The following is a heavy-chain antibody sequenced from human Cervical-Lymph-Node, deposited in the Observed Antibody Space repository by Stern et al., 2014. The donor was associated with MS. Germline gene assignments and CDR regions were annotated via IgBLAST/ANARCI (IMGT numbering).Heavy chain of an antibody. CDR3: ARDHYHDSGELDY. J-gene: IGHJ4*02. CDR2: IDSDGSST. CDR1: GFSFSSHW. D-gene: IGHD3-22*01. Sequence: EVQLVESGGGIVQPGGSLRLSCSDSGFSFSSHWMHWVRQAPGKGLVWVSRIDSDGSSTTYADSVKGRFAISRDNAKNTLYLQMSSLRAEDTAVYYCARDHYHDSGELDYWGQGTLVTVSS. V-gene: IGHV3-74*03.